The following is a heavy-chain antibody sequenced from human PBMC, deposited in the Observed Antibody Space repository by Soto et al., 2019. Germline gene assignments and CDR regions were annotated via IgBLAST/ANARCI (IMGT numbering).Heavy chain of an antibody. CDR2: MNPNSGNT. J-gene: IGHJ6*02. CDR1: GYTFTSYD. CDR3: ATDLGAGKGYYYYGMDV. V-gene: IGHV1-8*01. Sequence: ASVKVSCKASGYTFTSYDINWVRQATGQGLEWMGWMNPNSGNTGYAQKFQGRVTMTRNTSISTAYMELSSLRSEDTAVYYCATDLGAGKGYYYYGMDVWGQGTTVTVSS.